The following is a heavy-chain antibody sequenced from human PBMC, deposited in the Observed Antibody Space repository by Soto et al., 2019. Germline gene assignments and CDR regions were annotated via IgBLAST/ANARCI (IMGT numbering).Heavy chain of an antibody. D-gene: IGHD5-18*01. J-gene: IGHJ4*02. Sequence: LSLTCAVYGGSFSGYYWSWIRQPPGKGLEWIGEINHSGSTNYNPSLKSRVTISVDTSKNQFSLKLSSVTAADTAVYYCAAHVDTAMVIFDYWGQGTLVTVSS. CDR1: GGSFSGYY. V-gene: IGHV4-34*01. CDR2: INHSGST. CDR3: AAHVDTAMVIFDY.